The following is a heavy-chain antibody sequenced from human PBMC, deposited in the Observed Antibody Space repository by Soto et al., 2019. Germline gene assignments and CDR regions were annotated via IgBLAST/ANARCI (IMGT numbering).Heavy chain of an antibody. D-gene: IGHD5-12*01. J-gene: IGHJ4*02. Sequence: ESGGGVVQPGRSLRLSCAASGFTFSSYGMHWVRQAPGKGLEWVAVISYDGSNKYYADSVKGRFTISRDNSKNTLYLQMNSLRAEDTAVYYCAKEVSYSGYDQYFDYWGQGTLVTVSS. CDR2: ISYDGSNK. CDR1: GFTFSSYG. V-gene: IGHV3-30*18. CDR3: AKEVSYSGYDQYFDY.